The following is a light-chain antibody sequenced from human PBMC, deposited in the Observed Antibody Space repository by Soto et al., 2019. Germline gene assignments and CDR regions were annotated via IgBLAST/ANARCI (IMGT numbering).Light chain of an antibody. J-gene: IGKJ3*01. V-gene: IGKV3-20*01. CDR1: QSVRNNY. CDR3: QQYGSSYT. CDR2: GTS. Sequence: EIVLTQSPGTLSLSPGERATLSCRASQSVRNNYLAWYQQQPGQAPRLLIYGTSTRDTGIPDRFSGRGSGTDFTLTISRLEPEDVAVYYCQQYGSSYTFGPGTKVEIK.